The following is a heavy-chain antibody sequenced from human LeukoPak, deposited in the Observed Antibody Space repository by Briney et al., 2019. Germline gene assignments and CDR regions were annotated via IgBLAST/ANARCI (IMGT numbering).Heavy chain of an antibody. CDR2: INPSGNSP. CDR1: GNSFTNYH. V-gene: IGHV1-46*01. D-gene: IGHD5-18*01. Sequence: ASVKVSCKASGNSFTNYHIHWVRQAPGQGLEWMGLINPSGNSPDYAQEFQGRVTLTRDTSTSYMELSSLRSEDTAIYYCARGDTNYYYGLDVWGQGTTVIVSS. J-gene: IGHJ6*02. CDR3: ARGDTNYYYGLDV.